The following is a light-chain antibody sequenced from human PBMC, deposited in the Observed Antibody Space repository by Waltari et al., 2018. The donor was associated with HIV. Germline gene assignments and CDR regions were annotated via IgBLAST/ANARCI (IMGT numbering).Light chain of an antibody. V-gene: IGLV3-21*02. Sequence: YVLTQPPSVSVAPGQTARMTCGGTKIGDKSVHWSQRRPGQAPVVVVYDDSDRPAGISERISGSNSGNTATLIISRVEAGDEADYYCQVWDGGSDPPGVFGGGTRLTVL. J-gene: IGLJ3*02. CDR3: QVWDGGSDPPGV. CDR2: DDS. CDR1: KIGDKS.